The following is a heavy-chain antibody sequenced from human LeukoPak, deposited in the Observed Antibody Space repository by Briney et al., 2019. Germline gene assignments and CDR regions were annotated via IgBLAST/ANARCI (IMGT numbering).Heavy chain of an antibody. CDR1: GFTFDDYA. V-gene: IGHV3-9*01. CDR2: ISWNSGSI. CDR3: VKGSRSTMIVLVLPYFDY. J-gene: IGHJ4*02. D-gene: IGHD3-22*01. Sequence: GGSLRLSCAASGFTFDDYAMHWVRLTPGKGLEWVSGISWNSGSIGYADSVKGRFTISRDNAKNSLYLQMNSLRTEDTASYYCVKGSRSTMIVLVLPYFDYWGQGTLVTVSS.